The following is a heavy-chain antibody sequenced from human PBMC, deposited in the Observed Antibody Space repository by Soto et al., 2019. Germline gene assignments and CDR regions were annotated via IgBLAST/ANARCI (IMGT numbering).Heavy chain of an antibody. CDR1: GGAFSDYY. V-gene: IGHV4-34*01. CDR3: AKDSGYNYGYFRWFDP. J-gene: IGHJ5*02. CDR2: INHSGGT. Sequence: SETLSLTCAVYGGAFSDYYWSWIRQPPGMGLEWIGEINHSGGTNYNPALKSRVSISVDTSKSQFSLKLSSVTAADTAVYYCAKDSGYNYGYFRWFDPWGQGTLVTVSS. D-gene: IGHD5-18*01.